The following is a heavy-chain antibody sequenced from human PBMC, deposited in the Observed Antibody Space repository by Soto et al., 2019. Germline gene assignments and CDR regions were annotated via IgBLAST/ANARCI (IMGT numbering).Heavy chain of an antibody. CDR1: GFTFSSYA. CDR3: ATSRYDFWSSGYFDY. Sequence: EVQLMESGGGLVQPGGSLRLSCAASGFTFSSYAMSWVRQAPGKGLEWVSAISGSGGSTYYADSVKGRFTISRDNSKNTLYLQMNSLRAEDTAVYYCATSRYDFWSSGYFDYWGQGTLVTVSS. J-gene: IGHJ4*02. V-gene: IGHV3-23*01. CDR2: ISGSGGST. D-gene: IGHD3-3*01.